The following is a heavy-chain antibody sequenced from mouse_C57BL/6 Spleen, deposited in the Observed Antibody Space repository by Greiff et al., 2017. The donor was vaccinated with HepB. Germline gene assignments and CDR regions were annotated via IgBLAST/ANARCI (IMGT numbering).Heavy chain of an antibody. CDR3: ARKDYGYDGDFDY. CDR1: GYAFSSSW. Sequence: QVQLKESGPELVKPGASVKISCKASGYAFSSSWMNWVKQRPGKGLEWIGRIYPGDGDTNYNGKFKGKATLTADKSSSTAYMQLSSLTSEDSAVYVCARKDYGYDGDFDYWGQGTTLTVSS. V-gene: IGHV1-82*01. J-gene: IGHJ2*01. CDR2: IYPGDGDT. D-gene: IGHD2-2*01.